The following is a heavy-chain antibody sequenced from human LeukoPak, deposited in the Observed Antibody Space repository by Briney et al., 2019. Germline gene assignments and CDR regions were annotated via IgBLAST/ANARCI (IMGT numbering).Heavy chain of an antibody. CDR1: GFSFSSYG. CDR2: ISYDGSNE. J-gene: IGHJ6*02. V-gene: IGHV3-30*18. D-gene: IGHD4-17*01. Sequence: PGGSLRLSCAASGFSFSSYGMHWVRQAPGKGLEWVAVISYDGSNENYADSVKGRFTISRDTSKNTLYLQMNSLRAEDTAVYYCAKDSRTYGDYPNYYYGMDVWGQGTTVTVSS. CDR3: AKDSRTYGDYPNYYYGMDV.